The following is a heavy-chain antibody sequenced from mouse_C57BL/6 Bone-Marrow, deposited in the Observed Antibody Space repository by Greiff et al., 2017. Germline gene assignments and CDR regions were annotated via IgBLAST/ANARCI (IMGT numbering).Heavy chain of an antibody. J-gene: IGHJ4*01. CDR3: AKSITTVYYYAMDY. V-gene: IGHV2-4*01. CDR1: GFSLTSYG. Sequence: QVQLKQSGPGLVQPSQSLPITCTVSGFSLTSYGVHWVRQPPGQGLEWLGVIWSGGSTDYNAAFISRLSISKDNSKSQVFFKMNSLQAEDTAIYYCAKSITTVYYYAMDYWGQGTSVTVAS. CDR2: IWSGGST. D-gene: IGHD1-1*01.